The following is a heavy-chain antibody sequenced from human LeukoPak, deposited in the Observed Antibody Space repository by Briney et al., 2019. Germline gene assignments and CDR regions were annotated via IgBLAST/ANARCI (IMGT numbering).Heavy chain of an antibody. CDR3: ARDRKWELGNWFDP. D-gene: IGHD1-26*01. CDR2: IIPITGTA. J-gene: IGHJ5*02. CDR1: GGTFSSSG. V-gene: IGHV1-69*13. Sequence: GASVKVSCKASGGTFSSSGISWVRQAPGQGLEWMGGIIPITGTANYAQKFQGRVTITADESTSTAYMELSSLRSDDTAVYYCARDRKWELGNWFDPWGQGTLVTVSS.